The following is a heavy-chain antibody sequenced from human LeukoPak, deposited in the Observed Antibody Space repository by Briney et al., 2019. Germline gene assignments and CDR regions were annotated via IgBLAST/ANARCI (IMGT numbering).Heavy chain of an antibody. D-gene: IGHD3-10*01. V-gene: IGHV3-48*04. Sequence: GGSLRLSCAASGFTFSSYSMNWVRQAPGKGLEWVSYISSSSSTIYYADSVKGRFTISRDNAKNSLYLQMNSLRAEDTAVYYCARGRSITMVRGVIISPFDYWGQGTLVTVSS. CDR2: ISSSSSTI. CDR1: GFTFSSYS. CDR3: ARGRSITMVRGVIISPFDY. J-gene: IGHJ4*02.